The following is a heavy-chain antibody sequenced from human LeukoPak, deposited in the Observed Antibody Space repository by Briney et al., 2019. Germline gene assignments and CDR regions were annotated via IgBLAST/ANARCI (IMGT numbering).Heavy chain of an antibody. CDR2: IKGGGGDP. D-gene: IGHD2-21*02. CDR3: AKGGHDFNPFYW. V-gene: IGHV3-23*01. J-gene: IGHJ4*02. Sequence: GGSLRLSCAASGFTFSTYAMGWVRQAPGKGLEWVSSIKGGGGDPFYADSVNGRFTISRDNSKITLFLQLDSLRAEDTAVYYCAKGGHDFNPFYWWGQGTLVTVSS. CDR1: GFTFSTYA.